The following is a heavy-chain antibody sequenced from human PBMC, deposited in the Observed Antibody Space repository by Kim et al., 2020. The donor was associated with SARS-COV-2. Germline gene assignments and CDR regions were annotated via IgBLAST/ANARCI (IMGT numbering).Heavy chain of an antibody. J-gene: IGHJ6*02. CDR2: IYHSGST. V-gene: IGHV4-4*02. CDR1: GGSISSSNW. CDR3: ARVTFGGVIVPQGYYGMDV. Sequence: SETLSLTCAVSGGSISSSNWWSWVRQPPGKGLEWIGEIYHSGSTNYNPSLKSRVTISVDKSKNQFSLKLSSVTAADTAVYYCARVTFGGVIVPQGYYGMDVWGQGTTVTVSS. D-gene: IGHD3-16*02.